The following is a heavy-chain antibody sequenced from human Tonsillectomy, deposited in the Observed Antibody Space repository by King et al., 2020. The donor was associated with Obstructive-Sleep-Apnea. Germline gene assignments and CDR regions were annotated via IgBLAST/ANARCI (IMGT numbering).Heavy chain of an antibody. D-gene: IGHD3-22*01. J-gene: IGHJ4*02. CDR2: INHSGST. CDR3: ARGDPLVVNSPDYFDY. Sequence: VQLQQWGAGLLKPSETLSLTCAVYGGSFSDYYWSWIRQPPGKGLEWIGEINHSGSTNSNPSLKSRVTISVDTSKNQFSLKLSSVTAADTAVYYCARGDPLVVNSPDYFDYWGQGTLVTVSS. V-gene: IGHV4-34*01. CDR1: GGSFSDYY.